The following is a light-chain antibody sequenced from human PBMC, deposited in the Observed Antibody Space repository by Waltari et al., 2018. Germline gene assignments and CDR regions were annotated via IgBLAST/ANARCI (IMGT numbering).Light chain of an antibody. Sequence: WSQQHPVTAPKVVIYAVSTRPAGGPDRFSGSKSGDTASLTVSGLQAEDEAEYYCSSYGGRNNLIFGGGTKLTVL. V-gene: IGLV2-8*01. CDR3: SSYGGRNNLI. J-gene: IGLJ2*01. CDR2: AVS.